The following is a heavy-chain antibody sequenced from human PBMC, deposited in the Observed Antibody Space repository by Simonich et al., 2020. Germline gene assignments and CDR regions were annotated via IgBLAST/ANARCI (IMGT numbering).Heavy chain of an antibody. CDR3: ARWTATGYYFDY. CDR1: GFTVSSNY. V-gene: IGHV3-53*01. CDR2: IYRGGSK. J-gene: IGHJ4*02. Sequence: EVQLVESGGGLIQPGGSLRLSCAASGFTVSSNYMSWVRQAPGKGLEWGVVIYRGGSKDYADSVKGRFTISRDNSKNTLYLQINSLRAEDTAVYYCARWTATGYYFDYWGQGTLVTVSS. D-gene: IGHD1-1*01.